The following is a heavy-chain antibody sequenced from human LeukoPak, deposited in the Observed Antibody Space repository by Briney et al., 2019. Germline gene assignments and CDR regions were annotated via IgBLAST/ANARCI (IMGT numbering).Heavy chain of an antibody. Sequence: GRSLRLSCAASGFTFDDYAMHWVRQAPGKGLEWVSGISWNSGSIGYADSVKGRFTISRDNAKSSLYLQMNSLRAEDMALYYCAKGDDYDSSGPVDYWGQGTLVTVSS. CDR3: AKGDDYDSSGPVDY. CDR2: ISWNSGSI. D-gene: IGHD3-22*01. J-gene: IGHJ4*02. CDR1: GFTFDDYA. V-gene: IGHV3-9*03.